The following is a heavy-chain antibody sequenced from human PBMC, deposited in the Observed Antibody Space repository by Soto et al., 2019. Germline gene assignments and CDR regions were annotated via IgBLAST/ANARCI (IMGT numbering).Heavy chain of an antibody. Sequence: EVQVVESGGGLVQPGGSLRLYCAASGFTFSDHYMDWVRQAPGKGLEWVARSRNKANSYTTEYAAPVKGRVTISRDDSKNSLYLQMNSLKTEDTAVYYCARGIAVAPGAFDIWGQGTMVTVSS. D-gene: IGHD6-19*01. CDR1: GFTFSDHY. J-gene: IGHJ3*02. V-gene: IGHV3-72*01. CDR2: SRNKANSYTT. CDR3: ARGIAVAPGAFDI.